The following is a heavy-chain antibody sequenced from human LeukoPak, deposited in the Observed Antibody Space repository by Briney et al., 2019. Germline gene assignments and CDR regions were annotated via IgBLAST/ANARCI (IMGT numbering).Heavy chain of an antibody. CDR1: GYTLTELS. V-gene: IGHV1-24*01. CDR2: FVPEDGET. D-gene: IGHD6-19*01. J-gene: IGHJ4*02. Sequence: ASVKVSCKVSGYTLTELSMHWVRQAPGKGLEWMGGFVPEDGETIYAQKFQGRVTMTEDTSTDTAYMELSSLRSEDTAVYYCATADLRESYSSGYRFDYWGQGTLVTVSS. CDR3: ATADLRESYSSGYRFDY.